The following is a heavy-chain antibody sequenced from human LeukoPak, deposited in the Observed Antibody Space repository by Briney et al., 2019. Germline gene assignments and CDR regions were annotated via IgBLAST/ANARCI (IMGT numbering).Heavy chain of an antibody. D-gene: IGHD1-1*01. CDR1: GFTFSSYE. CDR2: ISSRGSAI. J-gene: IGHJ3*02. V-gene: IGHV3-48*03. Sequence: GGSLRLSCAASGFTFSSYEMNWVRQAPGKGLEWVSYISSRGSAIYYADSVKGRFTISRDNAKNSLYLQMNSLRADDTAVYYCARGGHDPGIPFDIWGQGTMVTVSS. CDR3: ARGGHDPGIPFDI.